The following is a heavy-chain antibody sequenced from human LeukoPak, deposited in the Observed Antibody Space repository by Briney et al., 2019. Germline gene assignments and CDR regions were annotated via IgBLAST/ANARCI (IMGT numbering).Heavy chain of an antibody. D-gene: IGHD3-10*01. V-gene: IGHV4-30-2*05. Sequence: SQTLSLTCAVSGGSISSGGYSWSWIRQPPGKGLEWIGFIHDSGSTLYNPSLKSRIIISRDVSRNQFSLQLTSVTAADTAVYYCARGFGSGNYYYGWFDPWGQGALVTVSS. J-gene: IGHJ5*02. CDR2: IHDSGST. CDR3: ARGFGSGNYYYGWFDP. CDR1: GGSISSGGYS.